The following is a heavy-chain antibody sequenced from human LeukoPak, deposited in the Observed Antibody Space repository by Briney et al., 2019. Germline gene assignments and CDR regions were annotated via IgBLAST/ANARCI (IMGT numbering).Heavy chain of an antibody. V-gene: IGHV4-4*09. Sequence: SETLSLTCTVSGGSISPYYCSWLRQTPGKGLEWIAYTFTSGGTNYNPSLKSRVTISVDTSKNQFSLKMTSVTAADTAVYYCARQPCTLREDHFDFWGQGTLITVSS. CDR2: TFTSGGT. D-gene: IGHD2-8*01. J-gene: IGHJ4*02. CDR3: ARQPCTLREDHFDF. CDR1: GGSISPYY.